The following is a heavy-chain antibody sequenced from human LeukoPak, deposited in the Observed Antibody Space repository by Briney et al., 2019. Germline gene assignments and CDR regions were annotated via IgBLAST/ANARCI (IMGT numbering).Heavy chain of an antibody. CDR3: AKDRLNTYYYDSSSYYYVGTDY. Sequence: PGGSLRLSCAASGFTFSSYGMPWVRQAPGKGLEWVAVISYDGSNKYYADSVKGRFTISRDNSKNTLYLQMNSLRAEDTAVYYCAKDRLNTYYYDSSSYYYVGTDYWGQGTLVTVSS. V-gene: IGHV3-30*18. D-gene: IGHD3-22*01. CDR2: ISYDGSNK. CDR1: GFTFSSYG. J-gene: IGHJ4*02.